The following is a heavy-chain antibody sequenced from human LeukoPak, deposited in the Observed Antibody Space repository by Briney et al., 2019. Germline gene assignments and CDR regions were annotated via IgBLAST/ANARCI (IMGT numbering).Heavy chain of an antibody. CDR2: ISPSGDIT. Sequence: GGSLRLSCAASGFTFSNHGMNWVRQAPGKGLEWVSGISPSGDITYYADSVKGRFTISRDNSKNTLYLEVISLTAEDTAVYYCARVTGYVIEDNFDYWGQGTLVTVSS. V-gene: IGHV3-23*01. D-gene: IGHD2-15*01. CDR3: ARVTGYVIEDNFDY. J-gene: IGHJ4*02. CDR1: GFTFSNHG.